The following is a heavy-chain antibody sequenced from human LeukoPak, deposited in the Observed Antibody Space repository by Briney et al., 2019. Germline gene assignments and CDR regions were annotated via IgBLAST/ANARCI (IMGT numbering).Heavy chain of an antibody. J-gene: IGHJ3*02. CDR1: GFTFSSYW. V-gene: IGHV3-7*01. CDR2: IKEDGSET. Sequence: GPSLRLSCAASGFTFSSYWMTWFRQAPGKGLKWVANIKEDGSETNYLESMKGRFTISRDNAKNSLYLQMNSLRAEDTAIYYCARYYYNNDGYSEDAFNIWGQGRMVTVSS. CDR3: ARYYYNNDGYSEDAFNI. D-gene: IGHD3-22*01.